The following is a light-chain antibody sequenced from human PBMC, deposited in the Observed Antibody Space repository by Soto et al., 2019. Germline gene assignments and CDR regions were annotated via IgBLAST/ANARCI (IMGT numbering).Light chain of an antibody. CDR2: GAS. V-gene: IGKV3-15*01. CDR3: QQYSIWRT. J-gene: IGKJ1*01. Sequence: EIVMTQSPATLSLSPWEIATVSCRASESVSTNLAWYQQKPGQAPRLLIYGASTRAPGIPARFSGSGSGTEFTLTIGSLQSEDFAVYYCQQYSIWRTFGQRTKVDIK. CDR1: ESVSTN.